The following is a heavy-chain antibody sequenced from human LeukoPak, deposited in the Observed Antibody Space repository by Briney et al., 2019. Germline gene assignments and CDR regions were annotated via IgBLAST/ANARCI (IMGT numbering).Heavy chain of an antibody. J-gene: IGHJ5*02. V-gene: IGHV4-59*01. CDR1: GGSISSYY. Sequence: SETLSLTCTVSGGSISSYYWSWIRQPPGKGLEWIGYIYSSGSTNYNPSLKSRVTISVDTSKNQFSLKLSSVTAADTAVYYCARDLGMTAVKRGWFDPWGQGTLVTVSS. D-gene: IGHD4-17*01. CDR3: ARDLGMTAVKRGWFDP. CDR2: IYSSGST.